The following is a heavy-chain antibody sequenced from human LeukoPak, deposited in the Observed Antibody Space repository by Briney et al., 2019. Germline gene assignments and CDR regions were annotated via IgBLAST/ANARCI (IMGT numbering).Heavy chain of an antibody. V-gene: IGHV4-59*01. CDR1: GGSISSYY. D-gene: IGHD3-10*01. Sequence: SETLSLTCTVSGGSISSYYWSWIRQPPGKGLEWIGYIYYGGSTNYNPSLKSRVTISVDTSKNQFSLKLSSVTAADTAVYYCVGSMVRGLFGYWGQGTLVTVSS. CDR3: VGSMVRGLFGY. CDR2: IYYGGST. J-gene: IGHJ4*02.